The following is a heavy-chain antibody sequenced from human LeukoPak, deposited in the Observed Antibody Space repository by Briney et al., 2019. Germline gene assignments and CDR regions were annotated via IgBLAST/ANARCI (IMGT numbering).Heavy chain of an antibody. D-gene: IGHD6-13*01. CDR3: ARPGASSPGNWFAS. J-gene: IGHJ5*01. Sequence: ASVKVSCKASGYTFTNHAMHWVRQAPGQGLEWMGWIDTANGNTKYLQKFQGRVTITRDTSARIVYMELSSLRFEDTALYYCARPGASSPGNWFASWGQGSLVPVSS. CDR1: GYTFTNHA. V-gene: IGHV1-3*04. CDR2: IDTANGNT.